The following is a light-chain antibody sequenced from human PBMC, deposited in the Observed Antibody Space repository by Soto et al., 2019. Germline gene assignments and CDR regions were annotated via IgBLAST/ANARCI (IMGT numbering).Light chain of an antibody. Sequence: QSALTQPPSVSGSPGQSVTISCTGTSSDIGSYNRVSWYQQPPGTAPKLMIYEVSNRPSGVPDRFSGSKSGHTASLTISGLQAEDEADYYCSLYTSSSTDVFGTGTKLTVL. CDR2: EVS. CDR3: SLYTSSSTDV. CDR1: SSDIGSYNR. V-gene: IGLV2-18*01. J-gene: IGLJ1*01.